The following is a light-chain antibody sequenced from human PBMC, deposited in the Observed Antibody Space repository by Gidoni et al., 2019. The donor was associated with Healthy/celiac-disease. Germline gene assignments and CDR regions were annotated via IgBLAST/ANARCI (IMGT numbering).Light chain of an antibody. J-gene: IGKJ1*01. V-gene: IGKV1-5*03. Sequence: DIQLTQSPSTLSASAGDRVTITWYRQKPGEAPSLLNSQASILQSGVPSRFSGSGSRTEFTLTINNLQPDDFATYFCQQYNGHPWAFGQGTKVEIK. CDR3: QQYNGHPWA. CDR2: QAS.